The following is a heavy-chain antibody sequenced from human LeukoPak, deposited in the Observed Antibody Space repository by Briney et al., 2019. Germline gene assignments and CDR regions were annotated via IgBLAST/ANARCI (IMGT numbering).Heavy chain of an antibody. CDR1: GFTFSSYG. J-gene: IGHJ4*02. V-gene: IGHV3-33*01. Sequence: PGRSLRLSCAASGFTFSSYGMHWVRQAPGKGLEWVAVIWYDGSNKYYADSVKGRFTTSRDNSKNTLYLQMNSLRAEDTAVYYCASWTQSTSFWGQGTLVTVSS. D-gene: IGHD2-2*01. CDR2: IWYDGSNK. CDR3: ASWTQSTSF.